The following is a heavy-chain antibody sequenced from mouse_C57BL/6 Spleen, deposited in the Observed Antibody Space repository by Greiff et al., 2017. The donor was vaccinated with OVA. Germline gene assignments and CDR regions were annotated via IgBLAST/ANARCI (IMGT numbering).Heavy chain of an antibody. V-gene: IGHV5-4*01. CDR2: ISDGGSYT. Sequence: DVQLVESGGGLVKPGGSLKLSCAASGFTFSSYAMSWVRQTPEKRLEWVATISDGGSYTYYPDNVKGRFTISRDNAKNNLYLQMSHLKSEDTAMYYCARATITTVVGGAMDYWGQGTSVTVSS. D-gene: IGHD1-1*01. J-gene: IGHJ4*01. CDR3: ARATITTVVGGAMDY. CDR1: GFTFSSYA.